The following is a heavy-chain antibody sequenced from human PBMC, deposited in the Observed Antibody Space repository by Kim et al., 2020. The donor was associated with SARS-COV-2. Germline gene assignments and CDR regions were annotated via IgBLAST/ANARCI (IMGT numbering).Heavy chain of an antibody. Sequence: GGSLRLSCAASGFTFSDYYMSWIRQAPGKGLEWVSYISSSSSYTNYADSVKGRFTISRDNAKNSLYLQMNSLRAEDTAVYYCARDPGDSTYSSSSDHFDYWGQGTLVTVSS. CDR3: ARDPGDSTYSSSSDHFDY. CDR1: GFTFSDYY. D-gene: IGHD6-6*01. V-gene: IGHV3-11*06. CDR2: ISSSSSYT. J-gene: IGHJ4*02.